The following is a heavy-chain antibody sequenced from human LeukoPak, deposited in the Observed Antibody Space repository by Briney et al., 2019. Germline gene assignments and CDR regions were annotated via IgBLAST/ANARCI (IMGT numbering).Heavy chain of an antibody. V-gene: IGHV4-31*03. CDR1: GDSISSAFYY. CDR2: IYHSGTT. J-gene: IGHJ3*02. Sequence: SETLSLTCTVSGDSISSAFYYWSWIRQYPGKGLEWIGYIYHSGTTYYNPSLKTRVTISVDTSRNQFSLKLYSVTAADTAVYYCARNLGAVVTPGWAYDIWGQGTMVTVSS. D-gene: IGHD4-23*01. CDR3: ARNLGAVVTPGWAYDI.